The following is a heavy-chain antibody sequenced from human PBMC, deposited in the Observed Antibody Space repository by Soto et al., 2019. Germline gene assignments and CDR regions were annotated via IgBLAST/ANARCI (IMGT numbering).Heavy chain of an antibody. Sequence: PGGSLRLSCAASGFTFDDYAMHWVRQVPGKGLEWVSGINGNSGSIGYGDSVKGRFAISRDNAKNSLHLQMNSLSAEDTAFYYCVKDESINWYSGHFRHWGQGTLVTVSS. CDR1: GFTFDDYA. V-gene: IGHV3-9*01. J-gene: IGHJ1*01. CDR3: VKDESINWYSGHFRH. CDR2: INGNSGSI. D-gene: IGHD6-13*01.